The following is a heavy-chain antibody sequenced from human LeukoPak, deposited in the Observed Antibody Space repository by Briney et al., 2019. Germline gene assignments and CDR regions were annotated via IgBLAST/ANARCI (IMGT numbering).Heavy chain of an antibody. D-gene: IGHD5/OR15-5a*01. CDR1: GGSISSHY. Sequence: SETLSLTCIVSGGSISSHYWSWIRQPPGKGQEWIGYIYYSGSTNYNPSLKSRVTISVDMSKNQFSLKLSSVTAADTAVYYCARASTPGYYYYYMDVWGKGTTVTVSS. V-gene: IGHV4-59*11. J-gene: IGHJ6*03. CDR3: ARASTPGYYYYYMDV. CDR2: IYYSGST.